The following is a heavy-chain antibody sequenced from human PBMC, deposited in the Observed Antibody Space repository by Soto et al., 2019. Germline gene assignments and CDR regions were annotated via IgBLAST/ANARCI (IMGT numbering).Heavy chain of an antibody. D-gene: IGHD2-15*01. CDR2: ISGSGGST. Sequence: GGSLRLSCAASGFTFSSYGMTWVRQAPVKGLEWVSGISGSGGSTYYADSVMGRFTISRDNSKNTLYLQMNSLRAEDTAIYFCAKDVYCSSGSCYSDYWGQGTLVTVSS. V-gene: IGHV3-23*01. CDR1: GFTFSSYG. J-gene: IGHJ4*02. CDR3: AKDVYCSSGSCYSDY.